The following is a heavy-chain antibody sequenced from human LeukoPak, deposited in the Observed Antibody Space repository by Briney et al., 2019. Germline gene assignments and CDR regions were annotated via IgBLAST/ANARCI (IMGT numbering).Heavy chain of an antibody. CDR3: ARDLQEYSSSNWFDP. CDR1: GYSISSGYY. CDR2: IYHSGST. D-gene: IGHD6-6*01. Sequence: SETLSLTCTVSGYSISSGYYWGWIRQPPGKGLEWIGSIYHSGSTYYNPSLKSRVTISVDTSKNQFSLKLSSVTAADTAVYYCARDLQEYSSSNWFDPWGQGTLVTVSP. V-gene: IGHV4-38-2*02. J-gene: IGHJ5*02.